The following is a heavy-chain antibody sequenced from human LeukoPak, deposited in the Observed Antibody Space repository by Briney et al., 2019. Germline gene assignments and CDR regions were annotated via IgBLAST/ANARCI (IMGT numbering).Heavy chain of an antibody. J-gene: IGHJ4*02. Sequence: PSETLSLTCTVSGGSISSYYWSWIRQPPGKGLEWIGSIYYSGSTYYNPSLKSRVTISVDTSKNQFSLKLSSVTAADTAVYYCARLGDIVLMVYAIPNYWGQGTLVTVSS. CDR2: IYYSGST. CDR3: ARLGDIVLMVYAIPNY. CDR1: GGSISSYY. D-gene: IGHD2-8*01. V-gene: IGHV4-39*01.